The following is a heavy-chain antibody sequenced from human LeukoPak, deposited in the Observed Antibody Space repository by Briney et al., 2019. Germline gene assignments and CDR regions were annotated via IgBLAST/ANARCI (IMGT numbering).Heavy chain of an antibody. CDR1: GHTFTSYG. CDR3: ASSSGTHGGAFDI. V-gene: IGHV1-18*01. CDR2: ISAYNGNT. Sequence: SVKVSCKASGHTFTSYGISWVRQAPGQGLEWMGWISAYNGNTNYAQKLQGRVTMTTDTSTSTAYMELRSLRSADTAVYYCASSSGTHGGAFDIWGQGTMVTVSS. D-gene: IGHD3-22*01. J-gene: IGHJ3*02.